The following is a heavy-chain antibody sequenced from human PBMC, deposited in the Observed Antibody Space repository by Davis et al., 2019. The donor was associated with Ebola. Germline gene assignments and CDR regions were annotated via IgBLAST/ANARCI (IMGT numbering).Heavy chain of an antibody. CDR2: ISSSGNTI. CDR3: ARDLYGDLDY. Sequence: PWGSLRLSCAASGFSFSSYEMNWVRQAPGKGLEWVSYISSSGNTIYYADSVKGRFTISRDNAKNSLYLQMNILIAEDTAVYYCARDLYGDLDYWGQGTLVTVSS. V-gene: IGHV3-48*03. CDR1: GFSFSSYE. J-gene: IGHJ4*02. D-gene: IGHD4-17*01.